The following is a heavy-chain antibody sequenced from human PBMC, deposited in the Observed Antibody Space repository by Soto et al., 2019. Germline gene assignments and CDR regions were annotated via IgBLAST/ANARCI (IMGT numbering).Heavy chain of an antibody. CDR3: ARADYGDYHYFDY. J-gene: IGHJ4*02. D-gene: IGHD4-17*01. V-gene: IGHV3-7*05. Sequence: EVPLVESGGGLVQPGGSLRLSCAASGFTFSSYWMSWVRQAPGKGLEWVANIKQDGSEKYYVDSVKGRFTISRDNAKNSLYLQMNSLRAEDTAVYYCARADYGDYHYFDYWGQGTLVTVSS. CDR1: GFTFSSYW. CDR2: IKQDGSEK.